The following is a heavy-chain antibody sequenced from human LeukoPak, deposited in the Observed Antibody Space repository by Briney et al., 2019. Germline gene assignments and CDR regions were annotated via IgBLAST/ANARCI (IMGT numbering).Heavy chain of an antibody. CDR3: ARDDYYSNAD. Sequence: PGGSLRLSCAASGFTFSRYWMSWVRQAPGKGREWVANIKEEGGEIYYVDSVKGRFTISRDNTKKSLFLQMNRLRAEDTAVYYCARDDYYSNADWGQGTLVTVSS. V-gene: IGHV3-7*01. CDR2: IKEEGGEI. CDR1: GFTFSRYW. D-gene: IGHD3-22*01. J-gene: IGHJ4*02.